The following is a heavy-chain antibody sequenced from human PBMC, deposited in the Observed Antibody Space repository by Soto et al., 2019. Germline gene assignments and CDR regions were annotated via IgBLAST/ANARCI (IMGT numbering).Heavy chain of an antibody. CDR1: GFTFSNAW. J-gene: IGHJ5*02. CDR3: TTDETSGYCSGGSCYDWFDP. CDR2: IKSKTDGGTT. V-gene: IGHV3-15*01. Sequence: GGSLRLSCAASGFTFSNAWMSWVRQAPGKGLEWVGRIKSKTDGGTTDYAAPVKGRFTISRDDSKNTLYLQMNSLKTEDTAVYYCTTDETSGYCSGGSCYDWFDPWGQGTLVTVSS. D-gene: IGHD2-15*01.